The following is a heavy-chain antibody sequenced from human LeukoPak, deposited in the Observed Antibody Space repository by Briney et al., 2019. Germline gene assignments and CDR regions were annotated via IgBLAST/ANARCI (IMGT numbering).Heavy chain of an antibody. J-gene: IGHJ4*02. Sequence: GGSLRLSCAVSGFTFNSYAMHWVRQAPGKGLEWVAVISYDGSDKYYADSVKGRFTISSDNSKHTLYPQMRTEDTAVYYCARDRGYCGSPRCQPNGIDYWGQGTLVTVSS. D-gene: IGHD2-2*01. CDR3: ARDRGYCGSPRCQPNGIDY. CDR2: ISYDGSDK. V-gene: IGHV3-30-3*01. CDR1: GFTFNSYA.